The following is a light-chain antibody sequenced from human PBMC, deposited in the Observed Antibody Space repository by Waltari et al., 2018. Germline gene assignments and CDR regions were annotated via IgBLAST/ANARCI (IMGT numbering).Light chain of an antibody. CDR1: QSLLHRYGKTP. CDR3: MQNIQIPVS. V-gene: IGKV2D-29*01. CDR2: EVA. Sequence: QSLLHRYGKTPVDRYLRNPGQPPQLLIYEVANRFSGVPERFSGGGAGTDFTLKISRVEAEDVGLYYCMQNIQIPVSFGGGTKVEIK. J-gene: IGKJ4*01.